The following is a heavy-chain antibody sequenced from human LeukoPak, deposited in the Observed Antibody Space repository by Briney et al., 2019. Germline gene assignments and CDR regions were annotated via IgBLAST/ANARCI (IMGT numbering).Heavy chain of an antibody. CDR1: GGSISSTNW. D-gene: IGHD6-19*01. V-gene: IGHV4-4*02. Sequence: SGTLSLTCAVSGGSISSTNWWSWVRQPPGKGLEWIGEVYRSGTTNYKPSLKSRVTISLDKSRNHFSLKLTSVTAADSAVYYCARRSPYSTGWSSYFDYWGQGALVTVSS. CDR2: VYRSGTT. J-gene: IGHJ4*02. CDR3: ARRSPYSTGWSSYFDY.